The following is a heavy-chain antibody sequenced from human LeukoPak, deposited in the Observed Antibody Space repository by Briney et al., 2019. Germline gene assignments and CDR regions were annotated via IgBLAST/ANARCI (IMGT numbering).Heavy chain of an antibody. V-gene: IGHV4-59*01. CDR3: ARFYDSSGYLHFDY. Sequence: SSETLSLTCTVSGGSISSYYWSWIRQPPRKGLEWIGYIYYSGSTNYNPSLKSRVTISVDTSKNQFSLKLSSVTAADTAVYYCARFYDSSGYLHFDYWGQGTLVTVSS. J-gene: IGHJ4*02. CDR2: IYYSGST. CDR1: GGSISSYY. D-gene: IGHD3-22*01.